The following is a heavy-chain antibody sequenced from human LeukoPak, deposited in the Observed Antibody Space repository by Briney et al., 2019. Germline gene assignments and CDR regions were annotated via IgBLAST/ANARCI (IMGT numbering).Heavy chain of an antibody. J-gene: IGHJ4*02. V-gene: IGHV4-30-2*01. CDR2: IYHSGST. CDR1: GGSISSGGYY. CDR3: ARGAGSTIFGVVTPWFDY. D-gene: IGHD3-3*01. Sequence: SETLSLTCTVSGGSISSGGYYWSWIRQPPGKGLEWIGYIYHSGSTYYNPSLKSRVTISVDRSKNQFSLKLSSVTAADTAVYYCARGAGSTIFGVVTPWFDYWGQGTLVTVSS.